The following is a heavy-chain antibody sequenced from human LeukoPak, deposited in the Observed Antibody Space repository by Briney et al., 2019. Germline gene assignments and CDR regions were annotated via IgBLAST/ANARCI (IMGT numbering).Heavy chain of an antibody. J-gene: IGHJ4*02. CDR2: ISNDGSAI. V-gene: IGHV3-30*18. D-gene: IGHD5-12*01. CDR3: AKAWGRDNGYDYFLDY. CDR1: GFTFSTYG. Sequence: PGGSLRLSCAASGFTFSTYGMHGLRQAPAKGLEGVAVISNDGSAIHHADSLKGRFTISRDNSKNTLHLQMNGLRTEDTAVYFCAKAWGRDNGYDYFLDYWGQGTLVTVSS.